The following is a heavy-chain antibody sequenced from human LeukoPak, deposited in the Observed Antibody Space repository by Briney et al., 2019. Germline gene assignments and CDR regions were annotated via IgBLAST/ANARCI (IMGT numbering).Heavy chain of an antibody. D-gene: IGHD2/OR15-2a*01. V-gene: IGHV3-43*01. Sequence: GGSLRLSCAASGFTFDDYTMHWVRQAPGKGLEWVSLISWDGGSTYYADSVKGRFTISRDNSKNSLYLQMNSLRTEDTALYYCARGNSVIAPHWYFDLWGRGTLVTVSS. CDR1: GFTFDDYT. CDR2: ISWDGGST. CDR3: ARGNSVIAPHWYFDL. J-gene: IGHJ2*01.